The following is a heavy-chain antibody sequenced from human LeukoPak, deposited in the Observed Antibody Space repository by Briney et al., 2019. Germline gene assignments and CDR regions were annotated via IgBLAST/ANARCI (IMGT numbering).Heavy chain of an antibody. J-gene: IGHJ3*02. CDR3: ARVEAPQDAFDI. CDR1: GFTFSSFV. CDR2: ISSSSSYI. Sequence: GRSLRLSCAASGFTFSSFVMHWVRQAPGKGLEWVSSISSSSSYIYYADSVKGRFTISRDNAKNSLYLQMNSLRAEDTAVYYCARVEAPQDAFDIWGQGTMVTVSS. V-gene: IGHV3-21*01.